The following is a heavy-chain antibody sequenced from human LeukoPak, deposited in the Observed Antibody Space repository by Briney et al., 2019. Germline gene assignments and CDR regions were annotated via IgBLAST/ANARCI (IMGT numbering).Heavy chain of an antibody. CDR3: ARDYYYDSDAFDI. V-gene: IGHV4-39*02. D-gene: IGHD3-22*01. CDR1: GGSISSSSYY. J-gene: IGHJ3*02. Sequence: SETLSLTCTVSGGSISSSSYYWGWIRQPPGKGLEWIGSIYYSGSTYYNPSLKSRVTISVDTSKNQFSLKLSSVTAADTAVYYCARDYYYDSDAFDIWGQGTMVTVSS. CDR2: IYYSGST.